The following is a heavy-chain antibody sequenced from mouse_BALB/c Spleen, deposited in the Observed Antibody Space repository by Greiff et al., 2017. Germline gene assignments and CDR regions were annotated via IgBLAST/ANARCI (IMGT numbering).Heavy chain of an antibody. D-gene: IGHD1-2*01. Sequence: EVQLVESGGGLVKPGGSLKLSCAASGFTFSSYAMSWVRQTPEKRLEWVASISSGGSTYYPDSVKGRFTISRDNARNILYLQMSSLRSEDTAMYYCARGRDYGFYYAMDYWGQGTSVTVSS. CDR3: ARGRDYGFYYAMDY. J-gene: IGHJ4*01. CDR1: GFTFSSYA. V-gene: IGHV5-6-5*01. CDR2: ISSGGST.